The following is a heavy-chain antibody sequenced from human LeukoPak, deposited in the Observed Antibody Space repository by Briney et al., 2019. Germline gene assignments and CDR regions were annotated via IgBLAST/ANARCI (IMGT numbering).Heavy chain of an antibody. J-gene: IGHJ4*02. CDR2: IYYSGST. Sequence: SETLSLTCTVSGGSISSGGYYWSWIRQHPGKGLEWIGYIYYSGSTYYNPSLKSRVTISVDTSKNQFSLKLSSVTAADTAVYYCAGAIGGGGDFGLDYLGQGNLGNGSS. CDR3: AGAIGGGGDFGLDY. CDR1: GGSISSGGYY. D-gene: IGHD3/OR15-3a*01. V-gene: IGHV4-31*03.